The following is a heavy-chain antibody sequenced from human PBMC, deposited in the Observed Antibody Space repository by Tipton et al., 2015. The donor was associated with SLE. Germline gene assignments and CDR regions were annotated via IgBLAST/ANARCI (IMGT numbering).Heavy chain of an antibody. D-gene: IGHD3-3*01. V-gene: IGHV1-46*01. CDR2: INSSGGGS. Sequence: QLVQSGAEVKKPGASVKVSCMASGYIFTRYYIHWVRQAPGQGLEWMGIINSSGGGSSYAQNFQGRVTMISDPSTSTVYMELSSLRSEDTAIYYCARGGSDLWSGYGGFDSWGQGTLVTVSS. CDR3: ARGGSDLWSGYGGFDS. CDR1: GYIFTRYY. J-gene: IGHJ4*02.